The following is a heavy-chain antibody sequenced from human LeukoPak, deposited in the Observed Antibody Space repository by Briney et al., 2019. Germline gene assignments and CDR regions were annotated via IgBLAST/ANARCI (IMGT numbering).Heavy chain of an antibody. CDR2: ISASGGDT. CDR3: AERPRDSTGYYLGAFDG. CDR1: GFTFSSYA. V-gene: IGHV3-23*01. J-gene: IGHJ3*01. Sequence: PGGSLRLSCAASGFTFSSYAMTWVRQAPGKGLEWVSAISASGGDTYYPDSVRGRFTISRDNSKNTLYLHMSSLRAEDTAVYFCAERPRDSTGYYLGAFDGLGQGTTVTVSS. D-gene: IGHD3-22*01.